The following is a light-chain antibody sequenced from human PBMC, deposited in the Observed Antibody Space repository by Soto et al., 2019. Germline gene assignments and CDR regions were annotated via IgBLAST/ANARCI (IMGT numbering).Light chain of an antibody. J-gene: IGKJ2*01. CDR3: QQYNSYPLYT. CDR2: KAS. V-gene: IGKV1-5*03. Sequence: DIQMTQSPSTLSASVGDRVTITCRASQSISSWLAWYQQKPGKAPKLLIYKASSLESGVPSRFSGSGSGTEFTLTISSLQPDDVATYYCQQYNSYPLYTFGQGTKLEIK. CDR1: QSISSW.